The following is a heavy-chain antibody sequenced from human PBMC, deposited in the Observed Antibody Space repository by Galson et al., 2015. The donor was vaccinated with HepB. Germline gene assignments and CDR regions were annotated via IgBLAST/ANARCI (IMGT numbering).Heavy chain of an antibody. Sequence: SLRLSCAASGFTFSSYGMHWVRQAPGKGLEWVAVISYDGSNKYYADSVKGRFTISRDNSKNTLYLQINSLRAEDTAVYYCAKDNADSRGFDYWGQGTLVTVSS. D-gene: IGHD3-22*01. CDR3: AKDNADSRGFDY. J-gene: IGHJ4*02. CDR2: ISYDGSNK. V-gene: IGHV3-30*18. CDR1: GFTFSSYG.